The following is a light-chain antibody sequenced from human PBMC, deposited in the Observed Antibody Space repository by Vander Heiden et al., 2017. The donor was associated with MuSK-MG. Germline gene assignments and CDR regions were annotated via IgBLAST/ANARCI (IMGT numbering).Light chain of an antibody. J-gene: IGLJ1*01. CDR2: EVS. Sequence: QSALTQPASVSGSPGQSITISCTGTSSDVGSYNLVSWYQQHPGKAPKLMSYEVSKRPSGVSNRFSGSKSGNTASLKISGLQAEDEADYYCCSYAGSSTPDVFGTGTKVTVL. CDR1: SSDVGSYNL. V-gene: IGLV2-23*02. CDR3: CSYAGSSTPDV.